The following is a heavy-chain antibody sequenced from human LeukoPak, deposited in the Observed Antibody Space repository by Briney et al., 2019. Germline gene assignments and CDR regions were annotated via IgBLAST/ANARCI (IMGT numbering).Heavy chain of an antibody. CDR3: AKDTPGYSSGWYDAFDI. J-gene: IGHJ3*02. CDR1: GFTFSSYW. V-gene: IGHV3-7*03. D-gene: IGHD6-19*01. CDR2: IKQDGSEK. Sequence: GGSLRLSCAASGFTFSSYWMSWVRQARGKGLEWVANIKQDGSEKYYVDSVKGRFTISRDNAKNSLYLQMNSLRAEDTAVYYFAKDTPGYSSGWYDAFDIWGQVTMVTVSS.